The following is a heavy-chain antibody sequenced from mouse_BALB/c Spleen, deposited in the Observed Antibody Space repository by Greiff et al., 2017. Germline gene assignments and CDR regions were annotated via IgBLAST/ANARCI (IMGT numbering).Heavy chain of an antibody. CDR2: IFPGTGTT. Sequence: QVQLKESGAELVKPGASVKLSCKTSGYTFTSYWIQWVKQRPGQGLGWIGEIFPGTGTTYYNEKFKGKATLTIDTSSSTAYMQLSSLTSEDSAVYFCARCETTASYAMDYWGQGTSVTVSS. D-gene: IGHD1-2*01. CDR3: ARCETTASYAMDY. V-gene: IGHV1S132*01. J-gene: IGHJ4*01. CDR1: GYTFTSYW.